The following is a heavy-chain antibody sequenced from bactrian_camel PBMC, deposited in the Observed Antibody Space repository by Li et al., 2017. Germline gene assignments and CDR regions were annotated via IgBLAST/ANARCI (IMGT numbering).Heavy chain of an antibody. J-gene: IGHJ4*01. CDR1: GATAGRHC. D-gene: IGHD1*01. CDR2: IDSDGTA. Sequence: HVQLVESGGGSVRTGGSLRLSCAASGATAGRHCMAWFRQAPGKEREGVAGIDSDGTADYSDSVKGRFTISKDYAGDSVYLQMNDLKPEDTAMYYCAADYGCLTAIHNLDAAPMRYWGQGTQVTVS. V-gene: IGHV3S53*01. CDR3: AADYGCLTAIHNLDAAPMRY.